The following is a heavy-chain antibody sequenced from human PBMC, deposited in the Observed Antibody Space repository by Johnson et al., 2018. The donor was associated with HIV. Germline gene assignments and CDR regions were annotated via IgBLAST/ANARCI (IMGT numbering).Heavy chain of an antibody. CDR3: ARDSGSSGRADAFDI. J-gene: IGHJ3*02. V-gene: IGHV3-30*14. CDR1: GFTFSSYA. CDR2: ISYDGSNK. D-gene: IGHD1-26*01. Sequence: VQLVESGGGVVQPGRSLRLSCAASGFTFSSYAMHWVRQAPGKGLEWVAVISYDGSNKYYADSVKGRFTISRDDSQNTLYLQMNSLRAEDTALYYCARDSGSSGRADAFDIWGQGTMVTVSS.